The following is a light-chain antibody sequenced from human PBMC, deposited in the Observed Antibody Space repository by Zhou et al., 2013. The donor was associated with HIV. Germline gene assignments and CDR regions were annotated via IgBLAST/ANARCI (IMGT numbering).Light chain of an antibody. V-gene: IGKV1-12*01. Sequence: DIQMTQSPSSVSASVGDRITITCRASQGISKWLAWYQQKPGKAPKLLVYQASTLAVGVPSRFSGSGSGTEFTLTISSLQPDDFATYYCQQYNRVSYTFGQGTSLEMK. CDR1: QGISKW. CDR2: QAS. CDR3: QQYNRVSYT. J-gene: IGKJ2*01.